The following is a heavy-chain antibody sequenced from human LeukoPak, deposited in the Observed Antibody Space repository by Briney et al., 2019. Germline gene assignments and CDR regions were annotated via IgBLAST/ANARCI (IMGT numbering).Heavy chain of an antibody. V-gene: IGHV3-23*01. Sequence: PGGSLILSCAASGFTVSFYAMSWVRQAPGKGLEWVSVIAGGGSSTYYADSVKGRFTISRDISKNMLYLQMSSLRVEDTAMYYCARDGGTAYYYFDYWSQGTLVTVSS. CDR1: GFTVSFYA. D-gene: IGHD3-9*01. CDR3: ARDGGTAYYYFDY. CDR2: IAGGGSST. J-gene: IGHJ4*02.